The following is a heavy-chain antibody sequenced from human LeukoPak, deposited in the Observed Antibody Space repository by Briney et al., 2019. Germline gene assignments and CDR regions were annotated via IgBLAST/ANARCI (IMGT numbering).Heavy chain of an antibody. CDR1: GGSISNYY. CDR3: ARGEQQWLIPFDN. Sequence: ETLSLTCTVSGGSISNYYWSWVRQAPGKGLEWVSSISGSGRSTYYADSVKGRFTFSRDNPKNTLYLQMNSLRAEDTAIYYCARGEQQWLIPFDNWGQGTLVTVSS. V-gene: IGHV3-23*01. J-gene: IGHJ4*02. D-gene: IGHD6-19*01. CDR2: ISGSGRST.